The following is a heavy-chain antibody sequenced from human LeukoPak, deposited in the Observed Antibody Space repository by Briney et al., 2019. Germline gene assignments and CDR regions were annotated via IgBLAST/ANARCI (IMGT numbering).Heavy chain of an antibody. CDR2: ISGSGSDT. CDR3: ANVIIVAAGYEYFQH. Sequence: GGSLRLSCAASGLTFSHYAMSWVRQAPGKGLERVSGISGSGSDTFYADSVKGRFTISRDNSKNTLYLQMSSLRAEETAVYYCANVIIVAAGYEYFQHWGQGTLVSVSS. CDR1: GLTFSHYA. J-gene: IGHJ1*01. V-gene: IGHV3-23*01. D-gene: IGHD6-13*01.